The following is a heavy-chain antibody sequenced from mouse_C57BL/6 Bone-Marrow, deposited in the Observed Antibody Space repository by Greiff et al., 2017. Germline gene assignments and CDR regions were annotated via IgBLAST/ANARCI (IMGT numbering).Heavy chain of an antibody. D-gene: IGHD1-1*01. V-gene: IGHV1-59*01. CDR3: ARRGGDHAPYGEGGV. Sequence: VQLQQPGAELVRPGTSVKLSCKASGYTFTSYWMHWVKQRPGQGLEWIGVIDPSDSYTNYNQKFKGKATLTVDTSSSTAYMQLRSLTSEDSAVYYCARRGGDHAPYGEGGVWGTGTTV. CDR1: GYTFTSYW. CDR2: IDPSDSYT. J-gene: IGHJ1*03.